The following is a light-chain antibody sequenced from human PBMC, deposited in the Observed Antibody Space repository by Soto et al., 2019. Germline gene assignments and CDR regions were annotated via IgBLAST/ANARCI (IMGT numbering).Light chain of an antibody. CDR2: RAS. CDR3: LQYHNLWA. V-gene: IGKV3-15*01. CDR1: QNIYSN. Sequence: IVMTQSPATLSLSPGESATLSCRASQNIYSNVAWYQQRPGQAPRLLIYRASTRATGIPARFSGSGSGTEFTLTISSLQSEDFTVYSCLQYHNLWAFGQGTKVDIK. J-gene: IGKJ1*01.